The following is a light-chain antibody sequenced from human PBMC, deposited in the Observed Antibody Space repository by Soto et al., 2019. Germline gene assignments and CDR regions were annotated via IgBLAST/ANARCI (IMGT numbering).Light chain of an antibody. V-gene: IGLV3-21*02. CDR3: QVWETGSDHPV. CDR2: DDT. CDR1: NIGSKS. Sequence: SYELTQPHSMSVAPGQTARITCGGDNIGSKSLHWYQQKPGQAPVLVVYDDTDRPSGIPERFSGSNSANTATLTISRVEGGDEADYYCQVWETGSDHPVFGGGTKLTVL. J-gene: IGLJ2*01.